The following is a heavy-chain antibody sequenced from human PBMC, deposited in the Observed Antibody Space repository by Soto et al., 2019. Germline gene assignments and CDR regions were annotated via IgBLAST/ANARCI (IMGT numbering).Heavy chain of an antibody. V-gene: IGHV1-69*11. CDR2: IIPPLGTT. CDR1: GGTFSNYA. J-gene: IGHJ5*02. CDR3: AGGGFWNGYYSWFDP. Sequence: QVQLVQSGAEVKNPGSSVRVSCKASGGTFSNYAISWVRQAPGQGLEWMGGIIPPLGTTNYAQKFQGRVTITADESKRTGYMELSSLRSEDTAVYYCAGGGFWNGYYSWFDPWGQGTLVTVSS. D-gene: IGHD3-3*01.